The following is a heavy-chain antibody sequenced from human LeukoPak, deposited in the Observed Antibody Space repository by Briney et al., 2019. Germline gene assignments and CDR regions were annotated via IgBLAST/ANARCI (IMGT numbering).Heavy chain of an antibody. D-gene: IGHD3-22*01. Sequence: GGSLRLSCAASGFTFSSYAMSWVRQAPGKGLEWVSAISGSGGSTYYADSVKGRFTISRDNAKNSLYLQMNNLRAEDTAVYYCASHPGQGYYDSTFRDYWGQGTLVTVSS. V-gene: IGHV3-23*01. CDR2: ISGSGGST. CDR3: ASHPGQGYYDSTFRDY. CDR1: GFTFSSYA. J-gene: IGHJ4*02.